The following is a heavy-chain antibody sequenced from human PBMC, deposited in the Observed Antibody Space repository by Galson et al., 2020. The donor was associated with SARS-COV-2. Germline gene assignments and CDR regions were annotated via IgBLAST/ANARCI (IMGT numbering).Heavy chain of an antibody. J-gene: IGHJ4*02. CDR2: LSYDGSNK. CDR3: ARPDSGSYFDYFDD. V-gene: IGHV3-30*04. Sequence: GGSLRLSCAASGFTFSSYAMHWVRQAPGKGLEWVAVLSYDGSNKYYADSVQGRFTISRDNSKNTLYLQMNSLRAEDTAVYYCARPDSGSYFDYFDDGGQGTLVTVSS. CDR1: GFTFSSYA. D-gene: IGHD1-26*01.